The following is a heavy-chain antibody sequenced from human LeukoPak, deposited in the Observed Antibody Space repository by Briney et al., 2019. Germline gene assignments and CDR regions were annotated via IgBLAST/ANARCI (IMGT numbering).Heavy chain of an antibody. J-gene: IGHJ4*02. D-gene: IGHD3-22*01. V-gene: IGHV3-21*01. Sequence: PGGSLRLSCAASGFTFSSYSMNWVRQAPGKGLEWVSSISSSSSYIYYADSVKGRFTISRDNAKNSLYLQMNSLRAEDTAVYYCARDENYYDSSGYYPLDYWGQGTLVTVSS. CDR2: ISSSSSYI. CDR3: ARDENYYDSSGYYPLDY. CDR1: GFTFSSYS.